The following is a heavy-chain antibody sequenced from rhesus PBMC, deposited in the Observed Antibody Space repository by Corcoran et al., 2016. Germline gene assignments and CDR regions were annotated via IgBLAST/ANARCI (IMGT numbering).Heavy chain of an antibody. J-gene: IGHJ4*01. CDR3: ARPIEDDYGYYYFDY. D-gene: IGHD3-9*01. CDR1: GGSISSNY. CDR2: IRSGGST. V-gene: IGHV4-160*01. Sequence: QVQLQQWGEGLVKPSETLSLTCAVYGGSISSNYWSWIRQPPGKGLEWIGRIRSGGSTNYNPSLKSRVTISIDTSKNQFSLKLSSVTAADTAVYYCARPIEDDYGYYYFDYWGQGVLVTVSS.